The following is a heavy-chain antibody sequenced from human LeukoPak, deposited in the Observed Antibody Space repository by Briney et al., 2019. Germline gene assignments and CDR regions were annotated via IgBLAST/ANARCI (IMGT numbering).Heavy chain of an antibody. CDR2: IRQDGVEK. D-gene: IGHD2-15*01. CDR3: TRVNNRYSDF. CDR1: GFTFSNFW. Sequence: PGGSLRLSCAASGFTFSNFWMTWVRQAPGKGLEWVAHIRQDGVEKYYVDSVRGRFTISRDNAKNSMNLQMSGLRVEDTAVYYCTRVNNRYSDFWSQGSLVIVSS. J-gene: IGHJ4*02. V-gene: IGHV3-7*01.